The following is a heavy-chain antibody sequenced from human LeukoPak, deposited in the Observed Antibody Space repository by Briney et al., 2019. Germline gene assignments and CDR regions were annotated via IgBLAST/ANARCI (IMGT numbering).Heavy chain of an antibody. CDR1: GLDFSGAW. D-gene: IGHD3-22*01. J-gene: IGHJ4*02. Sequence: GGSLRLSCAASGLDFSGAWMSWVRQAPGKGLEWVGRIKSNTAGGTADYVAPVKGRFTISRDDSKTTLYLQMDSLKTEDTAVYYCIKTFNSDRSGQYWGQGTLVTVSS. CDR2: IKSNTAGGTA. CDR3: IKTFNSDRSGQY. V-gene: IGHV3-15*01.